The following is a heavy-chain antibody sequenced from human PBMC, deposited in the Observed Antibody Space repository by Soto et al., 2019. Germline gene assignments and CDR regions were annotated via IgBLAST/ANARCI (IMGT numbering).Heavy chain of an antibody. J-gene: IGHJ5*02. CDR3: ARGEGYCSGGSCYNHGRGGWFDP. D-gene: IGHD2-15*01. Sequence: EVQLVQSGAEVKKPGESLKISCKGSGYSFTSYWIGWVRQMPGKGLEWMGIIYPGDSDTRYSPSFQGQVTISADKSISTAYLQWSSLKASDTAMYYCARGEGYCSGGSCYNHGRGGWFDPWGQGTLVTVSS. CDR1: GYSFTSYW. CDR2: IYPGDSDT. V-gene: IGHV5-51*01.